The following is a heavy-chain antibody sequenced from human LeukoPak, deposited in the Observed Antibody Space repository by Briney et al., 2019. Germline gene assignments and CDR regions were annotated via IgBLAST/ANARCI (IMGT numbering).Heavy chain of an antibody. J-gene: IGHJ4*02. CDR3: ARRREYQTFGY. V-gene: IGHV4-39*01. CDR1: GGSVSSSSYY. D-gene: IGHD2-2*01. CDR2: SHYSRSP. Sequence: SETLSLTCTVSGGSVSSSSYYWGWFRQPPGMALEWIGTSHYSRSPYYNPSLKSRVTISVDTAKNQFSLNLRSVTAADTAVYYCARRREYQTFGYWGQGTLVTVSS.